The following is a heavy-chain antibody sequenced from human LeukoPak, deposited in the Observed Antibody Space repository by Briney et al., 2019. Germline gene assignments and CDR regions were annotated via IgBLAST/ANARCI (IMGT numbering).Heavy chain of an antibody. V-gene: IGHV3-30*04. J-gene: IGHJ6*03. CDR1: GFTFSSYA. Sequence: PGGSLRLSCAASGFTFSSYAMHWVRQAPGKGLEWVAVIAYDGSKKYYADSVKGRFTISRDNSKNSLYLQMNSLRAEDTAVYYCARVDYGSGSYGYYYYYYMDVWGKGTTVTISS. CDR2: IAYDGSKK. CDR3: ARVDYGSGSYGYYYYYYMDV. D-gene: IGHD3-10*01.